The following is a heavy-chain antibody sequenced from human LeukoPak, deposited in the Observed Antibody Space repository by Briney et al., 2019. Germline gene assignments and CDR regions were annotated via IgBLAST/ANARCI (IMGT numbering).Heavy chain of an antibody. J-gene: IGHJ4*02. V-gene: IGHV1-2*02. CDR3: ARGEEKAYYYESSGYLGDY. CDR2: INPNSGGT. Sequence: ASVKVSCKASGYTFTAYYMHWVRQAPGQGLEWMGWINPNSGGTNNAQRFQGRVTMTRDTSISTAYMELNRLGSDDTAVYYCARGEEKAYYYESSGYLGDYWGQGTLVTVSS. D-gene: IGHD3-22*01. CDR1: GYTFTAYY.